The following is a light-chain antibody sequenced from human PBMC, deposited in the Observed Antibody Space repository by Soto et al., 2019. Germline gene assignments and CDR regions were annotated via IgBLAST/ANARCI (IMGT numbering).Light chain of an antibody. CDR3: VAWDDSLSGYV. V-gene: IGLV1-47*01. CDR1: SSNIGRDY. J-gene: IGLJ1*01. CDR2: RGN. Sequence: VLTQPPSVSGTPGQRVNISCSGSSSNIGRDYVYWYQQFPGTAPKLLIYRGNQRPSGVPDRFSGSKSGTSASLAISGLRSDDESDYYCVAWDDSLSGYVFGTGTKVTVL.